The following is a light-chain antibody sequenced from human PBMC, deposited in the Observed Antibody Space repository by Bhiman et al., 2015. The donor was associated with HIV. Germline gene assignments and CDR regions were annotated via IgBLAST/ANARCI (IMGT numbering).Light chain of an antibody. CDR1: SSDVGAYNY. CDR3: SSYTSSSSLV. Sequence: QSALTQPASVSGSPGQSITISCTGTSSDVGAYNYVSWYQQHPGKAPKLVIYDVSNRPSGVSNRFSGSKSGNTASLTISGLQAEDEADYFCSSYTSSSSLVFGTGTKVTVL. J-gene: IGLJ1*01. CDR2: DVS. V-gene: IGLV2-14*03.